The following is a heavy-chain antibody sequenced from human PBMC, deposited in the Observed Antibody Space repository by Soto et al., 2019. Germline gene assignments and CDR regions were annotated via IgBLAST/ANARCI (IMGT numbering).Heavy chain of an antibody. D-gene: IGHD3-10*01. Sequence: VQLVESGGGLVQPGGSLRLSCAASGFTFSSYWMHWVRQAPGKGLVWVTRINGVGSSTVYADPVKGRFTITRDNAKNTLYLQMNSLRAEDTAVYYCTRDLSYESGSYPFDYWGQGTLVTVSS. CDR2: INGVGSST. CDR1: GFTFSSYW. J-gene: IGHJ4*02. V-gene: IGHV3-74*01. CDR3: TRDLSYESGSYPFDY.